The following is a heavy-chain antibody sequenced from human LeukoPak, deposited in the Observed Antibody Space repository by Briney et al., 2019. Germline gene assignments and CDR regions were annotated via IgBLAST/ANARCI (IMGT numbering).Heavy chain of an antibody. CDR2: IIPIFGTA. V-gene: IGHV1-69*01. CDR1: GGTFSSYA. CDR3: PQSGWDTVTRFDY. D-gene: IGHD4-11*01. Sequence: ASVKVSCKASGGTFSSYAISWVRQAHGQGLEWMGGIIPIFGTANYAQKFQGRVTITADESTSTAYMELSSLRSEDTAVYYCPQSGWDTVTRFDYWGQGTLVTVSS. J-gene: IGHJ4*02.